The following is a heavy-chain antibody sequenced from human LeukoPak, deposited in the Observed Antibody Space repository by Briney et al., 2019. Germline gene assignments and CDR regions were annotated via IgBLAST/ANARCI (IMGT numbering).Heavy chain of an antibody. J-gene: IGHJ1*01. D-gene: IGHD6-19*01. Sequence: ASVKVSCKASGYTFTGYYMHWVRQAPGQGLEWMGWINPNSGGTNYAQKFQGRVTMTRDTSISTAYMELSRLRSDDTAVYYCASYSPLVGAVAGYFEYFQHWGQGTLVTVSS. CDR1: GYTFTGYY. V-gene: IGHV1-2*02. CDR3: ASYSPLVGAVAGYFEYFQH. CDR2: INPNSGGT.